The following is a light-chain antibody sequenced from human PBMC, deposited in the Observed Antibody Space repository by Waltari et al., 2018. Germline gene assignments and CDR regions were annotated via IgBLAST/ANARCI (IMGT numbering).Light chain of an antibody. J-gene: IGLJ2*01. CDR1: SSNVGAGYH. V-gene: IGLV1-40*01. CDR3: QSYDTALGGSV. Sequence: QSVLTQPPSVSGDPGQRVTISCTGSSSNVGAGYHVHWYQQLPGTAPKLLIYSNNNRPSGVPDRFSGSKSGTSASLAITGLQAEDEADYYCQSYDTALGGSVFGGGTKLTVL. CDR2: SNN.